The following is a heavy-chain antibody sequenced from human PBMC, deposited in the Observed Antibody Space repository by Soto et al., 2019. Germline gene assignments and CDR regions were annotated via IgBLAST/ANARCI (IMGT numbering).Heavy chain of an antibody. CDR3: ARDYHDILTGYWRHYYYYGMDV. D-gene: IGHD3-9*01. CDR1: GGSISSGGYY. CDR2: IYYSGST. Sequence: QVQLQESGPGLVKPSQTLSLTCTVSGGSISSGGYYWSWIRQHPGKGLEWIGYIYYSGSTYYNPYLKSRVTKSVDSSKNQFSLKLSSVTAADTAVYYCARDYHDILTGYWRHYYYYGMDVWGQGTTVTVSS. J-gene: IGHJ6*02. V-gene: IGHV4-31*03.